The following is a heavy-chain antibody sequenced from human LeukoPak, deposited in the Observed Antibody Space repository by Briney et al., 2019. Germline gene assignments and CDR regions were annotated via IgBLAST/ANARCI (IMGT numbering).Heavy chain of an antibody. V-gene: IGHV3-7*01. J-gene: IGHJ4*02. CDR2: IKQDGSET. CDR3: ARESPWEPSDY. Sequence: PGGSLRLSCAASGFTFGSYWMSWVRQAPGMGLEWVASIKQDGSETYYVDSVKGRFTISRDNAKNSLYLEMNSLRAEDTAVYYCARESPWEPSDYWGQGTLVTVSS. CDR1: GFTFGSYW. D-gene: IGHD1-26*01.